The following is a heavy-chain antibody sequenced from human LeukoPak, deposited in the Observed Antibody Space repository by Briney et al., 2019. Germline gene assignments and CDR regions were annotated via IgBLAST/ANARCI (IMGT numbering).Heavy chain of an antibody. D-gene: IGHD2-2*01. CDR3: ARAAIYCSSTSCTQGHAFDI. V-gene: IGHV4-4*02. J-gene: IGHJ3*02. Sequence: PSETLSLTCAVSGGSISSSNWWSWVRQPPGKGLEWIGEIYHSGSTNYNPSLKSRVTISVDKSKNQFPLKLSSVTAADTAVYYCARAAIYCSSTSCTQGHAFDIWGQGTMVTVSS. CDR2: IYHSGST. CDR1: GGSISSSNW.